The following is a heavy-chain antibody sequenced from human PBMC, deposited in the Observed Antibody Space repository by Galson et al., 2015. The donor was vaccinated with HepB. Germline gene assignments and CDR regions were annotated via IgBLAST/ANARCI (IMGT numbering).Heavy chain of an antibody. CDR1: GYSISSGFY. CDR3: ARGFLIAEEGFDF. Sequence: TLSLTCSVSGYSISSGFYWGWIRQPPGKGLEWIGSIHHSGSTYYNPSLRSRVTISVDTSKNQFSLNLSSVTAADTAVYFCARGFLIAEEGFDFWGQGALVSVSS. CDR2: IHHSGST. D-gene: IGHD2/OR15-2a*01. J-gene: IGHJ4*02. V-gene: IGHV4-38-2*02.